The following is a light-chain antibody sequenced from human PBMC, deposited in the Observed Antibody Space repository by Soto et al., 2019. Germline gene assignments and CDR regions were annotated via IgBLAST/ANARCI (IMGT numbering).Light chain of an antibody. Sequence: DIQLPQSPSSLSATVGDRVTIACQASHNIDNYLNWYHQKPGKAPKLLICDASNLETGVPSRFSGSGSRTHFSLTINNLQPEDVGTYFCQHYDNLPLTFGGGTKVDIK. V-gene: IGKV1-33*01. CDR2: DAS. J-gene: IGKJ4*01. CDR3: QHYDNLPLT. CDR1: HNIDNY.